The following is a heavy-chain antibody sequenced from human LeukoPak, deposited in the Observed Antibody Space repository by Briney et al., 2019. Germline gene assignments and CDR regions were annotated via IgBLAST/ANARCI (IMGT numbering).Heavy chain of an antibody. Sequence: SVKVSCKASGGTFSSYAISWVRQAPGQGLEWMGGIIPIFGTANYAQKFQGRVTITADKSTSTAYMELSSLRSEDTAVYYCARGWVETSSWEEYFDYWGQGTLVTVSS. D-gene: IGHD6-13*01. CDR3: ARGWVETSSWEEYFDY. CDR1: GGTFSSYA. J-gene: IGHJ4*02. CDR2: IIPIFGTA. V-gene: IGHV1-69*06.